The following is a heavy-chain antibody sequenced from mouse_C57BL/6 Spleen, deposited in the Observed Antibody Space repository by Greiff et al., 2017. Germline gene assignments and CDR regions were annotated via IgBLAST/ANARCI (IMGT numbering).Heavy chain of an antibody. Sequence: QVQLQQPGAELVKPWASVKLSCKASGYTFTSYWMPWVKQRPGQGLEWIGMIHPNSGSTNYNEKFKSKATLTVDKSSSTAYMQLSSLTSEDSAVYYCGGREQLACFAYWGQGTLVTVSA. CDR2: IHPNSGST. CDR1: GYTFTSYW. D-gene: IGHD4-1*02. CDR3: GGREQLACFAY. J-gene: IGHJ3*01. V-gene: IGHV1-64*01.